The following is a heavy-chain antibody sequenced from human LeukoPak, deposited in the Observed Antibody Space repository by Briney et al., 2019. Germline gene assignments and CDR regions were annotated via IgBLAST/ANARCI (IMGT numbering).Heavy chain of an antibody. J-gene: IGHJ4*02. CDR3: AREVEDYALDY. CDR2: INTNTGNP. D-gene: IGHD4-17*01. V-gene: IGHV7-4-1*02. CDR1: GYTFTSYA. Sequence: RASVRVSCKASGYTFTSYAMNWVRQAPGQGLEWMGWINTNTGNPTYAQGFTGRFVFSLDTSVSTAYLQISSLKAEDTAVYYCAREVEDYALDYWGQGTLVTVSS.